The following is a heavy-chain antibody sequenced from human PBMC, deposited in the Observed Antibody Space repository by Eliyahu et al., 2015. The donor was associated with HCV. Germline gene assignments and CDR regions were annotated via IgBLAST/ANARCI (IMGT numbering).Heavy chain of an antibody. CDR3: VRDSWEYHYILTFDS. V-gene: IGHV3-48*01. CDR1: GFAFREYS. Sequence: EVELVESGGGLVQPGGSLXLSCTVSGFAFREYSMNWVRLAPGKGLEWISYIDSSGSTKYYADSVTGRFTISRDDAKNTLYLQMNSLRADDSAVYYCVRDSWEYHYILTFDSWGQGTQVTVSS. J-gene: IGHJ4*02. CDR2: IDSSGSTK. D-gene: IGHD1-26*01.